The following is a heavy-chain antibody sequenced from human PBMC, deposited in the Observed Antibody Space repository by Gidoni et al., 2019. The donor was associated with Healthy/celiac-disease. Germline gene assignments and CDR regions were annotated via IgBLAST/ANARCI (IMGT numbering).Heavy chain of an antibody. D-gene: IGHD3-10*01. J-gene: IGHJ4*02. CDR1: GGTFGSYT. CDR3: ARDESGSRGY. Sequence: VQLVQSGAEVKKPGSSVKVSCKASGGTFGSYTISWGRQAPGQGLEWMGRIIPILGIANYEQKFQGRVTITADKSTSTAYMELSSLRSEDTAVYYWARDESGSRGYWGQGTLVTVSS. CDR2: IIPILGIA. V-gene: IGHV1-69*08.